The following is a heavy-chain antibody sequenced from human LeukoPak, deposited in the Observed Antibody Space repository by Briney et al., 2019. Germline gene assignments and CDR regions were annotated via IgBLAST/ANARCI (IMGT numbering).Heavy chain of an antibody. CDR1: GYSFTSYD. D-gene: IGHD5-12*01. J-gene: IGHJ4*02. V-gene: IGHV1-8*03. CDR3: ARESLDIVATSYFDY. Sequence: ASVKVSCKASGYSFTSYDINWVRQVTGQGLEWMGWMNPNSGNTGYAQKFQGRVTITRNTSISTAYMELSSLRSEDTAVYYCARESLDIVATSYFDYWGQGTLVTVSS. CDR2: MNPNSGNT.